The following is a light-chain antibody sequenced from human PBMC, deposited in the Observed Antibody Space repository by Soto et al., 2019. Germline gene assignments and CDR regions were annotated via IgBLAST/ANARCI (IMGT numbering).Light chain of an antibody. CDR1: QSVNSN. CDR2: GAS. CDR3: QQYNNWLWT. J-gene: IGKJ1*01. Sequence: EIVMTQSPATLSVSPGERATLSCRASQSVNSNLVWYQQKPGQAPRLLIYGASTSATGIPARFSCSGSVTDFTLTISSLQSEDFAVYYCQQYNNWLWTFGQGTKVEIK. V-gene: IGKV3-15*01.